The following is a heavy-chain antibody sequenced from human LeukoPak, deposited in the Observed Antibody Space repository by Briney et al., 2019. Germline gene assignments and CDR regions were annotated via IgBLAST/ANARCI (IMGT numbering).Heavy chain of an antibody. CDR1: GGSFSGYY. CDR3: ARVGIAAAGPGFDP. D-gene: IGHD6-13*01. J-gene: IGHJ5*02. V-gene: IGHV4-34*01. Sequence: SETLSLTCAVYGGSFSGYYWSWIRQPPGKGLEWIGEINHSGSTNYNPALKSRVTISVDTSKNHCSLKLMTVTAADTAVYYCARVGIAAAGPGFDPWGQGTLVTVSS. CDR2: INHSGST.